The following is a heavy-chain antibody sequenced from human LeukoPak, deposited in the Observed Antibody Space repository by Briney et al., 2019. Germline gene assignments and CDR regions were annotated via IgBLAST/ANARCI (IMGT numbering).Heavy chain of an antibody. J-gene: IGHJ4*02. CDR2: ISGSGGST. V-gene: IGHV3-23*01. CDR3: AINRLYYYDSSGSAYYFDY. D-gene: IGHD3-22*01. CDR1: VFTFSSYA. Sequence: VGSLRLSCAASVFTFSSYAMSWLRLARGKLLEWVSVISGSGGSTYYADSVKGRFTISRDNSKNTLYLQMNSLRAEDTAVYYCAINRLYYYDSSGSAYYFDYWGQGTLVTVSS.